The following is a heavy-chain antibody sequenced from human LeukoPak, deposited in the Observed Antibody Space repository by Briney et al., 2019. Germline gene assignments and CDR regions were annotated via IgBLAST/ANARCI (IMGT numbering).Heavy chain of an antibody. CDR1: GFTFGIYN. V-gene: IGHV3-30*18. CDR2: ISYDGSNK. D-gene: IGHD4-23*01. J-gene: IGHJ4*02. Sequence: GGSLRLSCAASGFTFGIYNMHWVRQAPGKGLEWVAVISYDGSNKYYADSVKGRFTISRDNSKNTLYLQMNSLRAEDTAVYYCAKDFGGPFDYWGQGTLVTVSS. CDR3: AKDFGGPFDY.